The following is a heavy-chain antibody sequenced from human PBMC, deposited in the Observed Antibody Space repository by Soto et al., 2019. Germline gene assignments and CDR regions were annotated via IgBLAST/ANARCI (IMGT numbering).Heavy chain of an antibody. D-gene: IGHD4-17*01. CDR3: ARENYGALTLDY. V-gene: IGHV4-30-4*01. Sequence: QVQLQESGPGLVKPSQTLSLTCTVSGGSISSNDYNWSWIRQSPGKGLEWIGYIHYSGSTYYNPTLKSRVTISIDTSKKQFSLKLSSMTAADTAVYYCARENYGALTLDYWGQGTLVTVSS. J-gene: IGHJ4*02. CDR1: GGSISSNDYN. CDR2: IHYSGST.